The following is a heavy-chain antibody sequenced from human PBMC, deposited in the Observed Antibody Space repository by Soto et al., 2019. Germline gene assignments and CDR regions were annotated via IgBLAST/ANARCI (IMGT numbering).Heavy chain of an antibody. Sequence: PSQTLSLTCTVSGGSVSSGSYYWSWIRQPPGKGLEWIGYIYYSGSTNYNPSLKSRVTISVDTSKNQFSLKLSSVTAADTAVYYCARESRIAATQLVGTDWFDPWGQGTLVTVSS. CDR3: ARESRIAATQLVGTDWFDP. J-gene: IGHJ5*02. V-gene: IGHV4-61*01. D-gene: IGHD6-13*01. CDR1: GGSVSSGSYY. CDR2: IYYSGST.